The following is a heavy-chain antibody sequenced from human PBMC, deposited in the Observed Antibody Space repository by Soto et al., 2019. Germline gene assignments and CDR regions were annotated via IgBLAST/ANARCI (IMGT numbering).Heavy chain of an antibody. J-gene: IGHJ4*02. Sequence: QVQLVESGGGVVQPGRPLRLSCAASGFTFNIYAMHWVRQAPGKGLEWVALISHDGSNTYYADSVKGRFTVSRDDSKNTVYLQMNNLRTEDTAVYYCARGYYDFWSGYYGGYWGQGTLVTVSS. V-gene: IGHV3-30-3*01. CDR2: ISHDGSNT. D-gene: IGHD3-3*01. CDR3: ARGYYDFWSGYYGGY. CDR1: GFTFNIYA.